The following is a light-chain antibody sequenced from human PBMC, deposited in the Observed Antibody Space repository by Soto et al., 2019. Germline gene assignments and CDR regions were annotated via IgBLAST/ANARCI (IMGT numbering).Light chain of an antibody. CDR3: QQYNNWTFPSWT. V-gene: IGKV3-15*01. Sequence: EIVMTQSPATLSVSPGERATLSCRASQSVSSNLAWYQQKPGQAPRLLIYGASTRATGIPARFSGSGSGTEFTLTISSLQSEDFAVYYCQQYNNWTFPSWTFSQGTKVEIK. CDR2: GAS. CDR1: QSVSSN. J-gene: IGKJ1*01.